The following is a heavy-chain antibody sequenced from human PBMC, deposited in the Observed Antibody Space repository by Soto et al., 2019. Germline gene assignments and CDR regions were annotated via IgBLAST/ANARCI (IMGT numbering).Heavy chain of an antibody. Sequence: GGSLRLSCAASGFTFSSYAMHWARQAPGKGLEWVAVISYDGSNKYYADSVKGRFTISRDNSKNTLYLQMNSLRAEDTAVYYCARDGKIFGENWFDPWGQGTLVTVSS. V-gene: IGHV3-30-3*01. CDR2: ISYDGSNK. CDR3: ARDGKIFGENWFDP. CDR1: GFTFSSYA. J-gene: IGHJ5*02. D-gene: IGHD3-3*01.